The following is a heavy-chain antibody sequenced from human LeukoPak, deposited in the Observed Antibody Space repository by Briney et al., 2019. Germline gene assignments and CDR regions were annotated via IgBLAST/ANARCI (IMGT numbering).Heavy chain of an antibody. CDR3: AREGFDVWGSYRFNWFDP. J-gene: IGHJ5*02. Sequence: SETLSLTCTVSGGSTSSYYWSWIRQPPGKGLEWIGYIYYSGSTNYNPSLKSRVTISVDTSKNQFSLKLSSVTAADAAVYYCAREGFDVWGSYRFNWFDPWGQGTLVTVSS. CDR1: GGSTSSYY. CDR2: IYYSGST. V-gene: IGHV4-59*01. D-gene: IGHD3-16*02.